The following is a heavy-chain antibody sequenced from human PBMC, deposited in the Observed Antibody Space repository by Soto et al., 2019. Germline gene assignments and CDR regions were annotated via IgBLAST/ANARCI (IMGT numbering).Heavy chain of an antibody. CDR3: ARDLKGTAMVWYYGMDV. D-gene: IGHD5-18*01. CDR1: GGTFSSYA. CDR2: IIPIFGTA. Sequence: SVKVSCKASGGTFSSYAISWVRQAPGQGLEWMGGIIPIFGTANYAQKFQGRVTITADKSTSTAYMELSSLRSEDTAVYYCARDLKGTAMVWYYGMDVWGQGTTVTVSS. V-gene: IGHV1-69*06. J-gene: IGHJ6*02.